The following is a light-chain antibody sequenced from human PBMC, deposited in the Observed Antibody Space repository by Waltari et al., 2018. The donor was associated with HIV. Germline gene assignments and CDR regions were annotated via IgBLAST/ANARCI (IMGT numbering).Light chain of an antibody. Sequence: QSALTQHPSPSGSPGQSVTISCAGTSSDIGLSNFVSWSQHHPGKAPKLMISEVSRRPSGVPDRFSGSKSGNTASLTVSGLQAEDEAAYYCFSYAGNNYLLFGGGTKLTVL. CDR2: EVS. CDR1: SSDIGLSNF. V-gene: IGLV2-8*01. CDR3: FSYAGNNYLL. J-gene: IGLJ2*01.